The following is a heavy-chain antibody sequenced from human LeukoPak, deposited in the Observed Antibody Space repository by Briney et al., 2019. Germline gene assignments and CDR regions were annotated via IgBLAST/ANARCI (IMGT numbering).Heavy chain of an antibody. V-gene: IGHV4-59*11. J-gene: IGHJ4*02. CDR3: ARSIAAAGYFDY. D-gene: IGHD6-13*01. CDR1: GGSISSHY. CDR2: IYYSGST. Sequence: SETLSLTCTVSGGSISSHYWSWIRQPPGKGLEWIGYIYYSGSTNYNPSLKSRVTISVDTSKNQFSLKLSSVTAADTAVYYCARSIAAAGYFDYWGQGTLVTVSS.